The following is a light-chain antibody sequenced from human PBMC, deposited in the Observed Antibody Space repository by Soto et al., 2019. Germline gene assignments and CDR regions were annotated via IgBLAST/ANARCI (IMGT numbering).Light chain of an antibody. CDR1: QTISSW. CDR3: QHYKSYSEA. J-gene: IGKJ1*01. V-gene: IGKV1-5*03. CDR2: KAS. Sequence: DIQMTQSPSTLSGSVGDRVTITCRASQTISSWLAWYQQKPGKAPKLLIYKASTLKSGVPSRFSGSGSGTEVTLTISSLQPDDFATYYGQHYKSYSEAFGQGTKVELK.